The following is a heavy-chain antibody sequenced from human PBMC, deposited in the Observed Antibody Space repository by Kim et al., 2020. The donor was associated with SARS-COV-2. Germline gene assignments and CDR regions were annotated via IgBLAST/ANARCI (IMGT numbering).Heavy chain of an antibody. J-gene: IGHJ5*02. CDR2: IKQDGSEK. D-gene: IGHD5-18*01. CDR1: GFTFSSYW. CDR3: ARDLLDTPSPNWFDP. Sequence: GGSLRLSCAASGFTFSSYWMSWVRQAPGKGLEWVANIKQDGSEKYYVDSVKGRFTISRDNAKNSLYLQMNSLRAEDTAVYYCARDLLDTPSPNWFDPWGQGTLVTVSS. V-gene: IGHV3-7*03.